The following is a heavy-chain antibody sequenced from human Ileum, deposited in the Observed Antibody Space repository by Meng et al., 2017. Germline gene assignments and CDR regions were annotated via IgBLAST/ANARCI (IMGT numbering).Heavy chain of an antibody. Sequence: QVQLQQWGAGLLKPSGTLPLTCAVYGGSFSGYYWSWIRQPPGKGLEWIGEINHSGSTNYNPSLKSRVTISVDTSKNQFSLKLSSVTAADTAVYYCSRTSYYDNSGYYPGWGQGTLVTVSS. CDR2: INHSGST. CDR1: GGSFSGYY. D-gene: IGHD3-22*01. J-gene: IGHJ4*02. CDR3: SRTSYYDNSGYYPG. V-gene: IGHV4-34*01.